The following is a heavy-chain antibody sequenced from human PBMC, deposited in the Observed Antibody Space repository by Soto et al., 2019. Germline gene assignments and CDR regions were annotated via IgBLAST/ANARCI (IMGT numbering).Heavy chain of an antibody. CDR2: ISSSGSTI. J-gene: IGHJ6*02. CDR1: GFTFSSYE. D-gene: IGHD2-2*02. Sequence: EVQLVESGGGLVQPGGSLRLSCAASGFTFSSYEMNWVRQAPGKGLEWVSYISSSGSTIYYADSVKGRFTISRDNAKNSLYLQMNSLRAEDTAVYYCARDKDGVVVPAAIPYYYYYYGMDVWGQGPRSPSP. V-gene: IGHV3-48*03. CDR3: ARDKDGVVVPAAIPYYYYYYGMDV.